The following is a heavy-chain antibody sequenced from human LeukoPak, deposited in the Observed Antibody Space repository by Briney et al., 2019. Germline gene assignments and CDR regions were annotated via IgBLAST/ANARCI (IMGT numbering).Heavy chain of an antibody. CDR2: ISSSSSYI. D-gene: IGHD2-2*01. CDR1: GFTFSSYS. Sequence: GGSLRLSCAASGFTFSSYSMNWVRQAPGKGLEWVSSISSSSSYIYYADSVKGRFTISRDNAKNSLYLQMNSPRAEDTAVYYCARDHPYQLLSYMDVWGKGTTVTVSS. CDR3: ARDHPYQLLSYMDV. V-gene: IGHV3-21*01. J-gene: IGHJ6*03.